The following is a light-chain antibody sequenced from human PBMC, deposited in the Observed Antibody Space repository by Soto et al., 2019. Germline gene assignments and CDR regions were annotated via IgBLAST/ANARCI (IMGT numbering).Light chain of an antibody. CDR1: QSVSSY. J-gene: IGKJ1*01. V-gene: IGKV3-15*01. Sequence: EIVLTQSPGTLSLSPGERAALSCRASQSVSSYLAWYQQKPGQAPRLLIYGASTRATGIPARFSGSGSGTDFTLTISSLQSEDFAVYYCQQYNKGPVTFGQGTKVDIK. CDR2: GAS. CDR3: QQYNKGPVT.